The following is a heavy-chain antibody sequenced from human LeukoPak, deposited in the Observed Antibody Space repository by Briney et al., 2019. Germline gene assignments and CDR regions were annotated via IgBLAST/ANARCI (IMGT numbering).Heavy chain of an antibody. J-gene: IGHJ4*02. CDR2: IIPIFGTA. CDR1: GGTVSRYP. V-gene: IGHV1-69*05. CDR3: ASGELEIDY. Sequence: ASVKVSCKASGGTVSRYPISWVRQAPGQGLEWMGGIIPIFGTANYAQKFQGRVTMTRDMSISTAYMELSRLRSDDTAVYYCASGELEIDYWGQGTLVTVSS. D-gene: IGHD1-1*01.